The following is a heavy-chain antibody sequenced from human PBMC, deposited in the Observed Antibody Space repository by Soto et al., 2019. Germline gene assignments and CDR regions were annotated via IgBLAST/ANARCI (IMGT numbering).Heavy chain of an antibody. CDR3: ASGQQLVRNY. CDR2: IYHSGST. D-gene: IGHD6-13*01. CDR1: GGSISSGGYS. J-gene: IGHJ4*02. V-gene: IGHV4-30-2*01. Sequence: QLQLQESGSGLVKPSQTLSRTCAVSGGSISSGGYSWSWIRQPPGKGLEWIGYIYHSGSTYYNPSLKSRVTISVDRSKNQFSLKLSSVTAEDTAVYYCASGQQLVRNYWGLGTLVTVSS.